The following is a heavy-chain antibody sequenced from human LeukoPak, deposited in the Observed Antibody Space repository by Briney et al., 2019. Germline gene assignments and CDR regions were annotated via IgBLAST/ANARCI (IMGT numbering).Heavy chain of an antibody. J-gene: IGHJ3*01. CDR3: ARDFPGIGRGTFDF. V-gene: IGHV3-7*03. CDR1: GFTFSNYW. CDR2: INQDGSDM. D-gene: IGHD3-10*01. Sequence: GGSLRLSCAASGFTFSNYWMTWVRQAPGKGLEWVAKINQDGSDMYYVDSVKGRFFVSRDNARNLVYLQMNSLRVDDTAVYYCARDFPGIGRGTFDFWGQGTIIIVSS.